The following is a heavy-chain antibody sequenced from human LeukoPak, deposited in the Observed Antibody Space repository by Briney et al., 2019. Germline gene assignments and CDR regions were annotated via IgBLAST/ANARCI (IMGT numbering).Heavy chain of an antibody. CDR2: INHSGST. D-gene: IGHD5-18*01. Sequence: GSLIPSCSASGFSFSSYAMYWVRQPPGKGLEWIGEINHSGSTNYNPSLKSRITISVDTSKNQFSLKLSSVTAADTAVYYCAGYGFPIPFDYWGQGTPVTVSS. CDR3: AGYGFPIPFDY. CDR1: GFSFSSYA. J-gene: IGHJ4*02. V-gene: IGHV4-34*08.